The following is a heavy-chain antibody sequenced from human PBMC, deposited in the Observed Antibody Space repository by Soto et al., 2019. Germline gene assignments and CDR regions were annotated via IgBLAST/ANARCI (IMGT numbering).Heavy chain of an antibody. CDR3: ARDRGVVIQGCMEV. V-gene: IGHV3-30-3*01. Sequence: GSLRLSCAASGFTFSSYAMHWVRQAPGKGLEWVAVISYDGSNKYYADSVKGRFTISRDNSKNTLYLQMNSLRAEDTAVYYCARDRGVVIQGCMEVRGQGTTVTVS. CDR1: GFTFSSYA. D-gene: IGHD2-15*01. CDR2: ISYDGSNK. J-gene: IGHJ6*02.